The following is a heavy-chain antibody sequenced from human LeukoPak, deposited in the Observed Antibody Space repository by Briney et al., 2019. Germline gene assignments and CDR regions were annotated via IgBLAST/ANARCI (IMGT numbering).Heavy chain of an antibody. Sequence: SETLSLTCAVYGGSFSGYYWSWIRQPPGKGLEWIGEINHSGSTNYNPSLKSRVTISVDTSKNQFSLKLSSVTAADTAVYYCARGRYYYGSGSYYSITYRGQGTLVTVSS. J-gene: IGHJ4*02. V-gene: IGHV4-34*01. CDR3: ARGRYYYGSGSYYSITY. CDR2: INHSGST. CDR1: GGSFSGYY. D-gene: IGHD3-10*01.